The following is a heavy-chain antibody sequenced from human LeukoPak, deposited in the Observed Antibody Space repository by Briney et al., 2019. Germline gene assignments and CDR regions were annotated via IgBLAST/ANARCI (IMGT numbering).Heavy chain of an antibody. J-gene: IGHJ4*02. CDR1: GFTFSNYA. V-gene: IGHV3-23*01. Sequence: GGSLRLSCAASGFTFSNYAMSWIRQAPRKGLEWASTISGSGGTTYYADSVKGRFTISRDNSKNTLYLQMNSLRAEDTAVYYCTKGCPLYSSSWPFDYWGQGILVTVSS. CDR2: ISGSGGTT. CDR3: TKGCPLYSSSWPFDY. D-gene: IGHD6-13*01.